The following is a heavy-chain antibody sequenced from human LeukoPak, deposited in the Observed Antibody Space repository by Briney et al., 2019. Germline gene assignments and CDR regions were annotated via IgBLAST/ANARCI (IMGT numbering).Heavy chain of an antibody. J-gene: IGHJ6*02. V-gene: IGHV3-48*03. CDR2: ISSSSSTI. CDR3: ARQLELDPGMDV. D-gene: IGHD1-7*01. Sequence: PGGSLRLSCAASGFTFSSYEMNWVRQAPGKGLEWVSYISSSSSTIYYADSVKGRFTISRDNAKNSLYLQMNSLRAEDTAVYYCARQLELDPGMDVWGQGTTATVSS. CDR1: GFTFSSYE.